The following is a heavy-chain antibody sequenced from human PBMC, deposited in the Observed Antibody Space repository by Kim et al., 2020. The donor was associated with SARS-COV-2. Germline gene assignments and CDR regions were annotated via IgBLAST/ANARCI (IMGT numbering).Heavy chain of an antibody. D-gene: IGHD3-16*02. CDR3: ARMYDYIWGSYRYTGHYFDY. J-gene: IGHJ4*02. Sequence: RFTISIDNAKNSLYLQMNSLRDEDTAVYYCARMYDYIWGSYRYTGHYFDYWGQGTLVTVSS. V-gene: IGHV3-48*02.